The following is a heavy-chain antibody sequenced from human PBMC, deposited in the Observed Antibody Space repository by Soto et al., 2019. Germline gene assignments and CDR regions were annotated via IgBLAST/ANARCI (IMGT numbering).Heavy chain of an antibody. CDR1: GFTFSSYA. J-gene: IGHJ4*02. V-gene: IGHV3-23*01. CDR3: AKDRVYDFWSGPRNYFDY. CDR2: ISGSGGST. D-gene: IGHD3-3*01. Sequence: GGSLRLSCAASGFTFSSYAMSWVRQAPGKGLEWVSAISGSGGSTYYADSVKGRFTISRDNSKNTLYLQMNSLRAEDTAVYYYAKDRVYDFWSGPRNYFDYWGQGTLVTVSS.